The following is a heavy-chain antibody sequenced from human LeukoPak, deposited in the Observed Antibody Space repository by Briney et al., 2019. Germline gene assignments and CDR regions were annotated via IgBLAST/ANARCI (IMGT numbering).Heavy chain of an antibody. Sequence: ASVRVSCKVFGYTFTGYYMHWVRQAPGQGLEWLGWINPNSGGTNYAQRFQGRVTMTRDTSISTAYMELSRLRSDDTAVYYCARSLHSNAFDTWGQGTMVTVSS. V-gene: IGHV1-2*02. CDR2: INPNSGGT. CDR3: ARSLHSNAFDT. J-gene: IGHJ3*02. CDR1: GYTFTGYY. D-gene: IGHD2-21*01.